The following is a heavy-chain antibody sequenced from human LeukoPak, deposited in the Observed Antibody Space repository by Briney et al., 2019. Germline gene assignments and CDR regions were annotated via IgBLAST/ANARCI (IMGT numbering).Heavy chain of an antibody. Sequence: GGSLRLSCAASGFTFSNYWMYWVRQSPGKGLVWVARFNSDGSNTAYADSVKGRFIISRDNAKNTLYLQMYSLSVDDTAVYYCVVANCGDNCSHWGQGTLVTVSS. J-gene: IGHJ4*02. CDR2: FNSDGSNT. V-gene: IGHV3-74*01. CDR3: VVANCGDNCSH. D-gene: IGHD2-21*02. CDR1: GFTFSNYW.